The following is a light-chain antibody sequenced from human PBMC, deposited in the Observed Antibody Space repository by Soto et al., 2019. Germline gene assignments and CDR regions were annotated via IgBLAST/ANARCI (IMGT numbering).Light chain of an antibody. J-gene: IGLJ2*01. CDR3: SSYVGSDSVA. CDR2: EVT. V-gene: IGLV2-8*01. CDR1: SSDVGNYNY. Sequence: QSALTQPPSASGSPGQSVAISCTGTSSDVGNYNYVSWYQQHPGKAPKLMIYEVTKRPSGVPDRFSGSKSGNTASLTVSGLQAEDEADYYCSSYVGSDSVAFGGGTKLTVL.